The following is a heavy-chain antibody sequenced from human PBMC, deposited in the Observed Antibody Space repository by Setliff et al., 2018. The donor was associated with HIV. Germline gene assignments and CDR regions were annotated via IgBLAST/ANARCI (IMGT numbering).Heavy chain of an antibody. J-gene: IGHJ2*01. Sequence: AASVKVSCKASGYNFSSNGISWVRQAPGQGLEWMGWISSYNGNTKYAQKVQDRVTMTKDTSSTTAYMELSSLRSEDTAVYYCARELSPSSTRHWYLDLWGRGTLVT. V-gene: IGHV1-18*01. CDR1: GYNFSSNG. CDR2: ISSYNGNT. CDR3: ARELSPSSTRHWYLDL.